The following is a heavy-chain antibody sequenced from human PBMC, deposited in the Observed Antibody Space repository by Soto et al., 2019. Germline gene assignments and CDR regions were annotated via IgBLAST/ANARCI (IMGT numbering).Heavy chain of an antibody. V-gene: IGHV4-59*01. CDR1: GGSFSPNY. CDR3: ARARAMATFGYLDY. CDR2: IYSSGIT. J-gene: IGHJ4*02. Sequence: PEETLSLTCTVSGGSFSPNYWSWIRQPPGKGLEWIGYIYSSGITIYNPSLKSRVTISKDMSKNQFSLKVNSVTVADTAVYYCARARAMATFGYLDYWGQGTLVTVSS. D-gene: IGHD5-12*01.